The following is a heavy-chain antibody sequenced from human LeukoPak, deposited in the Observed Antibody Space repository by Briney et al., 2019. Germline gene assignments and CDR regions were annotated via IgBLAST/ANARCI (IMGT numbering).Heavy chain of an antibody. CDR1: GFTVSSNY. Sequence: GGSLRLSCAASGFTVSSNYVTWVRQAPGKGLEWVSVIYSGGGTLYADSVKGRFTISRDKSKNTVYLQMNSLRVEDTAVYYCARDREMATRLHDAFDIWGQGTMVTVSS. V-gene: IGHV3-53*01. J-gene: IGHJ3*02. D-gene: IGHD5-24*01. CDR2: IYSGGGT. CDR3: ARDREMATRLHDAFDI.